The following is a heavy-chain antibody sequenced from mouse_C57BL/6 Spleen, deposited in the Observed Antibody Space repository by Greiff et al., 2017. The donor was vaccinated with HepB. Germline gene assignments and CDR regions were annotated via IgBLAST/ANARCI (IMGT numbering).Heavy chain of an antibody. CDR1: GFSLSTFGMG. J-gene: IGHJ4*01. D-gene: IGHD1-1*01. Sequence: QVTLKVSGPGILQPSQTLSLTCSFSGFSLSTFGMGVGWIRQPSGKGLEWLAHIWWDDDKYYNPALKSRLTISKDTSKNQVFLKIANVDTADTATYYCARDYYGSSYVLYAMDYWGQGTSVTVSS. CDR2: IWWDDDK. CDR3: ARDYYGSSYVLYAMDY. V-gene: IGHV8-8*01.